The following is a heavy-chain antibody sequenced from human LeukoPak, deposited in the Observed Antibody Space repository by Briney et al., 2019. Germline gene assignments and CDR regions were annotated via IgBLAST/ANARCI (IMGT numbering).Heavy chain of an antibody. D-gene: IGHD3-10*01. CDR1: GGSVSSGRYY. CDR3: ARAMVRGVPTFPDY. J-gene: IGHJ4*02. V-gene: IGHV4-61*01. CDR2: IYYSGST. Sequence: PSETLSLTCTVSGGSVSSGRYYWSWIRQPPGKGLEWIGYIYYSGSTNYNPSLKSRVTISVDTSKNQFSLKLSSVTAADTAVYYCARAMVRGVPTFPDYWGQGTLVTVSS.